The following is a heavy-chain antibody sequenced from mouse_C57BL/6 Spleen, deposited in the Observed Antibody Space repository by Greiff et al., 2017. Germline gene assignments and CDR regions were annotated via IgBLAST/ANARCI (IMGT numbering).Heavy chain of an antibody. CDR3: ARDELGLRDY. J-gene: IGHJ4*01. Sequence: EVNVVESGGGLVKPGGSLKLSCAASGFTFSSYAMSWVRQTPEKRLEWVATISDGGSYTYYPDNAKNNLYLQMSHLKSEDTAMSYCARDELGLRDYWGQGTSVTVSS. V-gene: IGHV5-4*01. D-gene: IGHD4-1*01. CDR1: GFTFSSYA. CDR2: ISDGGSYT.